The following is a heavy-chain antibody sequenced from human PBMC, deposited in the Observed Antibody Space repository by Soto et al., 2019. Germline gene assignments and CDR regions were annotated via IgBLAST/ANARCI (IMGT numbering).Heavy chain of an antibody. CDR1: GGSISSGGYS. D-gene: IGHD1-26*01. CDR3: ARAGASGYYYGMDV. J-gene: IGHJ6*02. Sequence: QLQLQESGSGLVKPSQTLSLTCAVSGGSISSGGYSWSWIRQPPGKGLEWIGYIYHSGSTYYNPSLKSRVTISVARSKHQFSLKLSSVTAADTAVYYCARAGASGYYYGMDVWGQGTTVSVSS. V-gene: IGHV4-30-2*01. CDR2: IYHSGST.